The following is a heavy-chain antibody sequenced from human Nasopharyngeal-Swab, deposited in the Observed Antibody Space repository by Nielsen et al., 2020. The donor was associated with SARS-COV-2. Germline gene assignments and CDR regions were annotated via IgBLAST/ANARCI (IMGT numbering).Heavy chain of an antibody. D-gene: IGHD2-2*01. V-gene: IGHV3-21*01. CDR3: ASCSTSCSNYAFDI. CDR2: ISSSSSYI. J-gene: IGHJ3*02. CDR1: GFTFSSYS. Sequence: GGSLRLSCAASGFTFSSYSMNWVRQAPGKGLEWVSSISSSSSYIYYADSVKGRFTISRDNATNSLYLQMNSLRAEDTAVYYCASCSTSCSNYAFDIWGQGTTVTVSS.